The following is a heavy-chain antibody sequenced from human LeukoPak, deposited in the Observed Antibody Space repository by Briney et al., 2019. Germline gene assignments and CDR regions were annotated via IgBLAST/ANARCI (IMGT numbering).Heavy chain of an antibody. D-gene: IGHD3-22*01. CDR1: GGSISSYC. J-gene: IGHJ4*02. V-gene: IGHV4-59*12. CDR3: ARDGYRYDSSGYYLDY. Sequence: SETLSLTCTVSGGSISSYCWSWIRQPPGKGLEWIGYIYDSGSTNYNPSLKSRVTMSVDASKNQFSLKLSSVTAADTAVYYCARDGYRYDSSGYYLDYWGQGTLVTVSS. CDR2: IYDSGST.